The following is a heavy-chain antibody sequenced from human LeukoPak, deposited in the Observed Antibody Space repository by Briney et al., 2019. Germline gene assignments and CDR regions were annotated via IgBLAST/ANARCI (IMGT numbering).Heavy chain of an antibody. J-gene: IGHJ4*02. CDR1: GFTFSSYW. D-gene: IGHD3-3*01. CDR2: IKQDGSEK. V-gene: IGHV3-7*01. CDR3: ARYDRDSWSGLGFDY. Sequence: GGSLRLSCAASGFTFSSYWMSWVRQAPGKGLEWVANIKQDGSEKYYVDSVKGRFTISRDNAKNSLYLQMNSLRAEDTAVYYCARYDRDSWSGLGFDYWGQGTLVTVSS.